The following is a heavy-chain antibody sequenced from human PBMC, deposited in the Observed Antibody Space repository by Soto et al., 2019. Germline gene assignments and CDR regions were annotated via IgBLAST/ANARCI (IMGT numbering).Heavy chain of an antibody. CDR3: ARSQQLVWGVDY. V-gene: IGHV3-53*02. Sequence: VQLVETVGGLIQPGGSLRLSCAASGFTVSSNYMSWVRQPPGKGLEWVSVIYSGGSTYYADSVKGRFTISRDNSKNTLYLQMNSLRAEDTAVYYCARSQQLVWGVDYWGQGTLVTVSS. CDR2: IYSGGST. D-gene: IGHD6-6*01. J-gene: IGHJ4*02. CDR1: GFTVSSNY.